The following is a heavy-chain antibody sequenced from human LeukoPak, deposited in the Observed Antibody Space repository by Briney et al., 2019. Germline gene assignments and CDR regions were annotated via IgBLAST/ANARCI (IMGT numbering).Heavy chain of an antibody. J-gene: IGHJ4*02. Sequence: GGSLRLSCAASGFTFSSYGMHWVRQAPGKGLEWVAVIWYDGSNKYYADSVKGRFTISRDNSKNTLYLQMNSLRAEDTAVYYCAKEITGYSSGWYDYWGQGTLVTVSS. CDR2: IWYDGSNK. CDR3: AKEITGYSSGWYDY. V-gene: IGHV3-30*02. CDR1: GFTFSSYG. D-gene: IGHD6-19*01.